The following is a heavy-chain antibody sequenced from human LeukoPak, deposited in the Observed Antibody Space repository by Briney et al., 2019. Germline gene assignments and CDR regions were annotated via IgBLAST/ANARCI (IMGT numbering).Heavy chain of an antibody. CDR2: ISSSGSVT. CDR3: SLLAVASPQDY. D-gene: IGHD6-19*01. J-gene: IGHJ4*02. CDR1: GFTFSVYE. V-gene: IGHV3-48*03. Sequence: GGSLRLSCAASGFTFSVYEMHWVRQAPGEGLEWVSDISSSGSVTYYADSVRGRFTTSRDNANNFLYLQMHSLRAEDTAIYYCSLLAVASPQDYWGQGTWVTVSS.